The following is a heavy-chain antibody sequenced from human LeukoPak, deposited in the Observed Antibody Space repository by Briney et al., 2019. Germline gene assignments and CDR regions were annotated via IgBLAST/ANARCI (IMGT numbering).Heavy chain of an antibody. CDR3: ARWGGTRQYYFDY. CDR2: TRFDGSIK. D-gene: IGHD1-1*01. CDR1: GFIFSDYG. Sequence: GGSLRLSCAVSGFIFSDYGFHWVRQAPGKGLEWVAVTRFDGSIKQYADSVKGRFTISRDDSKNTLYLQMNSLKSEDTAVYYCARWGGTRQYYFDYWGRGPLVTVSS. V-gene: IGHV3-33*01. J-gene: IGHJ4*02.